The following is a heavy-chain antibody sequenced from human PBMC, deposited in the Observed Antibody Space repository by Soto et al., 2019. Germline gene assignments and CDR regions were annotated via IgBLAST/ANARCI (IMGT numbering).Heavy chain of an antibody. D-gene: IGHD3-10*01. J-gene: IGHJ4*02. CDR1: GFTVSSNY. Sequence: EVQLVESGGGLVQPGGSLRLSCAASGFTVSSNYMSWVRQAPGKGLVWVSVIYSGGSTYYADSMKGRFTISRDNSKNTPDLQMNSLRAEDTAVYYCARGYYGSGSHLLYDYWGQGTLVTVSS. V-gene: IGHV3-66*01. CDR3: ARGYYGSGSHLLYDY. CDR2: IYSGGST.